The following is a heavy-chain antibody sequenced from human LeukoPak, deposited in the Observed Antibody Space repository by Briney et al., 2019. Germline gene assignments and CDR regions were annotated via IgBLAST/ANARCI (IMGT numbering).Heavy chain of an antibody. V-gene: IGHV4-34*01. D-gene: IGHD6-19*01. CDR2: INHSGST. Sequence: SETLSLTCVVYGGSFSGYCWSWIRQPPGKGLEWMGEINHSGSTNYNPSLKSRVTISVDTSKNQSSLKLSSVTAADTAVYYCARGDHSSGWYGSNYYYYGMDVWGQGTTVTVSS. CDR1: GGSFSGYC. CDR3: ARGDHSSGWYGSNYYYYGMDV. J-gene: IGHJ6*02.